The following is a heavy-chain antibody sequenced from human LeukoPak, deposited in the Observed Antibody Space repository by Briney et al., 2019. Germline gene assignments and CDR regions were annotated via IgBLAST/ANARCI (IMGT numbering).Heavy chain of an antibody. D-gene: IGHD6-13*01. V-gene: IGHV4-34*01. Sequence: SETLSLTCTVSGGSISSYYWSWIRQPPGKGLEWIGEINHSGSTNYNPSLKSRVTISVDTSKNQFSLKLSSVTAADTAVYYCAREDGSSTYYFDYWGQGTLVTVSS. J-gene: IGHJ4*02. CDR3: AREDGSSTYYFDY. CDR1: GGSISSYY. CDR2: INHSGST.